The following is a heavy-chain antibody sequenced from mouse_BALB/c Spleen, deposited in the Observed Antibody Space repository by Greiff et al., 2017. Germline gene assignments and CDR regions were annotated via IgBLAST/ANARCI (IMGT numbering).Heavy chain of an antibody. D-gene: IGHD2-1*01. J-gene: IGHJ2*01. CDR2: IYPGSGST. V-gene: IGHV1S22*01. Sequence: LKQPGSELVRPGASVKLSCKASGYTFTSYWMHWVKQRPGQGLEWFGNIYPGSGSTNYDEKFKSKATLTVDTSSSTAYMQLSSLTSEDSAVYYCTRLSTPFDDWGQGTTLTVSS. CDR1: GYTFTSYW. CDR3: TRLSTPFDD.